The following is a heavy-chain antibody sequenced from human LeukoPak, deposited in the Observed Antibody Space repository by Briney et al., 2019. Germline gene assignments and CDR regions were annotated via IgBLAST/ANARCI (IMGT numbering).Heavy chain of an antibody. CDR2: ISSSSSYI. D-gene: IGHD3-10*01. J-gene: IGHJ5*02. CDR1: GFTFSSYS. V-gene: IGHV3-21*01. CDR3: ARGSMVRGPHNGFDP. Sequence: GGSLRLSCAASGFTFSSYSMNWVRQAPGKGPEWVSSISSSSSYIYYADSVKGRFTISRDNAKNSLYLQMNSLRAEDTAVYYCARGSMVRGPHNGFDPWGQGTLVTVSS.